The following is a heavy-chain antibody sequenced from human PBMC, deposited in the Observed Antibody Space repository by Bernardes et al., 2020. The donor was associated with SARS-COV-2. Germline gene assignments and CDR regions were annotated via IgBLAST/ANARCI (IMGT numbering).Heavy chain of an antibody. V-gene: IGHV3-53*01. D-gene: IGHD4-17*01. J-gene: IGHJ4*02. CDR2: IQSGGYT. CDR1: GFTVSSKY. CDR3: TRGQRWAFDY. Sequence: GGSLRLSCAVSGFTVSSKYMNWVRQAPGKGLEWVSVIQSGGYTNYADSVKGRFTVSRDTSENTVSLQMNSLRAEDTAVYYCTRGQRWAFDYWGQGTLVSVSS.